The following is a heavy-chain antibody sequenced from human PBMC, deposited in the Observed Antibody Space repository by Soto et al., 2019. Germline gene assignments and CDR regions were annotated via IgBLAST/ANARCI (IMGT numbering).Heavy chain of an antibody. CDR2: IYYSGST. V-gene: IGHV4-59*01. J-gene: IGHJ6*02. D-gene: IGHD2-2*02. Sequence: QVQLQESGPGLVKPSETLSLTCTVSGGSISSYYWSWIRQPPGKGLEWIGYIYYSGSTNHNPSLKTRGTIAADTSNSPFSLKLSFVTAAYTAVYYCARDRRGYGSITSCYTDYYYGMDVWGQGTTVTVSS. CDR1: GGSISSYY. CDR3: ARDRRGYGSITSCYTDYYYGMDV.